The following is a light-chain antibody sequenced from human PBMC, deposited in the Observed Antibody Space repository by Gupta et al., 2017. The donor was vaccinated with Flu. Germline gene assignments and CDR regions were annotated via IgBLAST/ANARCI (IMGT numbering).Light chain of an antibody. J-gene: IGLJ3*02. CDR3: QSADSSGTYTWV. Sequence: SYELTQPPSVSVSPGQTARITCSGDALPKQYAYWYQQKPGQAPVLVIYKDSERPSGIPERFSGSSSGTTGTLTISGVQAEEEADYYCQSADSSGTYTWVFGGGTKLTVL. CDR2: KDS. V-gene: IGLV3-25*02. CDR1: ALPKQY.